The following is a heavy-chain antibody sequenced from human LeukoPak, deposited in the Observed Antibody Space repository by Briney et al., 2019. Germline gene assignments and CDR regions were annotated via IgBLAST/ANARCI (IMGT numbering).Heavy chain of an antibody. Sequence: ASVKVSCKASGYTFTSYDINWVRQATGQGLEWMGWMNPNSGNTGYAQKFQGRVTMTRNTSISTAYMELSSLRSEDTAVYYCARVNEVTGITMVRGENWFDPWGQRTLVTVSS. J-gene: IGHJ5*02. V-gene: IGHV1-8*01. CDR1: GYTFTSYD. D-gene: IGHD3-10*01. CDR2: MNPNSGNT. CDR3: ARVNEVTGITMVRGENWFDP.